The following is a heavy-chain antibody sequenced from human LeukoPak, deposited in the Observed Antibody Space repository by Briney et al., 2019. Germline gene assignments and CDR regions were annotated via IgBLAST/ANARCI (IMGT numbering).Heavy chain of an antibody. CDR3: AREWVVRGVIMGYYYYGMDV. CDR1: GGSFSGYY. Sequence: SETLSLTCAVYGGSFSGYYWSWIRQPPGKGLEWIGEINHSGSTNYNPSLKSRVTISVDTSKNQFSLKLSSVTAADTAVYYCAREWVVRGVIMGYYYYGMDVWGKGTTVTVS. J-gene: IGHJ6*04. D-gene: IGHD3-10*01. CDR2: INHSGST. V-gene: IGHV4-34*01.